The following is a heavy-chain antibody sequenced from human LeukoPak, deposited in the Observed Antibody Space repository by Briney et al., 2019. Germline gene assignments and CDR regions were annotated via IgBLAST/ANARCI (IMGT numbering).Heavy chain of an antibody. CDR1: GFTFSTYS. V-gene: IGHV3-30*18. J-gene: IGHJ4*02. CDR3: AKDQGSGTIDY. CDR2: ISNDRSNK. Sequence: GGSLRLSCAASGFTFSTYSIHWVRRTPGKGLEWVAVISNDRSNKYYADSVKGRCTISRDNSKNTLYLQMNSLRADDTAVYYCAKDQGSGTIDYWGQGTLVTVSS. D-gene: IGHD6-19*01.